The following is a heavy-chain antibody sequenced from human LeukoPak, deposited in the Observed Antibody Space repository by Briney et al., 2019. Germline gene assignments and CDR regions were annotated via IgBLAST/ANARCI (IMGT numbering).Heavy chain of an antibody. CDR2: IDHSAST. CDR3: ARDRAYASGKNWFDP. V-gene: IGHV4-59*11. Sequence: SETLSLTCGVSGDSIGNHYWSWIRQPPGKGLEWIGHIDHSASTNHHPSLRSRVTISVDTFKNQFSLKLNSVTAADTAVYFCARDRAYASGKNWFDPWGQGTQVTVSS. CDR1: GDSIGNHY. J-gene: IGHJ5*02. D-gene: IGHD3-10*01.